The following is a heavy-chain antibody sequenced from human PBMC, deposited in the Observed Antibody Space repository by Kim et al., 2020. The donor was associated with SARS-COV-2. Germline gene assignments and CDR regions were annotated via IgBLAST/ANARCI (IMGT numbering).Heavy chain of an antibody. Sequence: SETLSLTCTVSGYSISSGYYWGWIRQPPGKGLEWIGSIYHSGSTYFNPSLKSRVTISVDTSKNQFSLKLSSVTAADTAVYYCARYGDYVFDYWGQGTLVTVSS. V-gene: IGHV4-38-2*02. CDR3: ARYGDYVFDY. D-gene: IGHD4-17*01. CDR1: GYSISSGYY. J-gene: IGHJ4*02. CDR2: IYHSGST.